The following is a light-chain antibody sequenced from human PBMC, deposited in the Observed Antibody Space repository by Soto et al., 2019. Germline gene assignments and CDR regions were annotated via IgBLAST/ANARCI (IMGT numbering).Light chain of an antibody. Sequence: DIQMTQSPSTLSASVGDRVTITCRASQSISSWLAWYQQKPGKAPKLLIYDASSLESGVPSRFSGSGSGTEFTLTISSLQPDDFATYYCQQYNSYSPLPLGGGTKVEIK. J-gene: IGKJ4*01. CDR1: QSISSW. CDR3: QQYNSYSPLP. CDR2: DAS. V-gene: IGKV1-5*01.